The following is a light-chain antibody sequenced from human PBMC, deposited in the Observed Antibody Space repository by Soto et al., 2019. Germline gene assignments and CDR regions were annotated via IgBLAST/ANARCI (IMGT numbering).Light chain of an antibody. CDR1: SSNIGYNY. V-gene: IGLV1-51*01. CDR3: GTWDSSLTVML. CDR2: DNN. J-gene: IGLJ2*01. Sequence: QSVLTQPPSVSAAPGQKVTISCSGSSSNIGYNYVSWYQQLPGTAPKLLIYDNNKRPSGVPDRFSGSKSGTSATLGITGLQTGDEADYYCGTWDSSLTVMLFGGGTKLTVL.